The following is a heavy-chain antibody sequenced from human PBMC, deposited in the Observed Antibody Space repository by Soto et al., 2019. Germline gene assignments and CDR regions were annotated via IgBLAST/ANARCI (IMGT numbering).Heavy chain of an antibody. Sequence: ASVKVSCKASGYTFSNYYLHWVRQAPGQGLEWMGIINPGTGITSGAQKFQGRITMTRDTSTSTVYMELSSLTSDDTAVYYCARVSGSYWPFDYRGQGTLVTVSS. CDR2: INPGTGIT. CDR3: ARVSGSYWPFDY. CDR1: GYTFSNYY. V-gene: IGHV1-46*01. D-gene: IGHD1-26*01. J-gene: IGHJ4*02.